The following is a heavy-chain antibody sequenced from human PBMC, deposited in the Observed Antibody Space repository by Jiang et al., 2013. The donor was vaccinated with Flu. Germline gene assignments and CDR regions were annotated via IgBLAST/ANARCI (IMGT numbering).Heavy chain of an antibody. V-gene: IGHV5-51*01. CDR3: ARPIVGATKDAFDI. D-gene: IGHD1-26*01. J-gene: IGHJ3*02. CDR2: IYPGDSDT. Sequence: PGKGLEWMGIIYPGDSDTRYSPSFQGQVTISADKSISTAYLQWSSLKASDTAMYYCARPIVGATKDAFDIWGQGTMVTVSS.